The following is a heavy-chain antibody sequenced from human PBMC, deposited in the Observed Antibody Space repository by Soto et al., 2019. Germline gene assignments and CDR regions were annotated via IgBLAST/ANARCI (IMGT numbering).Heavy chain of an antibody. Sequence: GGSLRLSCAASGFTFSDYYMTWIRQAPGKGLEWVSYISSSGTPIYYADSVKGRFTIFRDNTKNSLYLQLSSLTAEDTAVYYSARDTPPGAYWHFDLWGRVTLVTVYS. V-gene: IGHV3-11*01. J-gene: IGHJ2*01. CDR3: ARDTPPGAYWHFDL. CDR2: ISSSGTPI. D-gene: IGHD3-16*01. CDR1: GFTFSDYY.